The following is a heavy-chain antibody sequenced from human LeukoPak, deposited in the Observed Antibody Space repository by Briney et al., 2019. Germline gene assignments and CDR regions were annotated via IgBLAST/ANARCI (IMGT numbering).Heavy chain of an antibody. Sequence: ASVKVSCKASGVTFSSYAISWVRQAPGQGLEWMGGIIPIFGTANYAQKFQGRVTITTDESTSTAYMELSSLRSEDTAVYYCATLTIQSIRTGGEPYYYYYYMDVWGKGTTVTVSS. J-gene: IGHJ6*03. CDR2: IIPIFGTA. D-gene: IGHD1-14*01. V-gene: IGHV1-69*05. CDR1: GVTFSSYA. CDR3: ATLTIQSIRTGGEPYYYYYYMDV.